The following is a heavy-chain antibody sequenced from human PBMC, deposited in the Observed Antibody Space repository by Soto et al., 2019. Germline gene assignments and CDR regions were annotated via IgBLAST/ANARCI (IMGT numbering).Heavy chain of an antibody. CDR2: TYYRSKWFH. J-gene: IGHJ3*01. CDR3: ARGNALDV. V-gene: IGHV6-1*01. CDR1: VDSLFSGITS. D-gene: IGHD3-10*01. Sequence: LSHTRAISVDSLFSGITSWKCIRQSPSRGLEWLGRTYYRSKWFHDYAASVKSRITINPDTSKNQFSLELNSMTPEDTAVYYCARGNALDVWGQGTVVTVSS.